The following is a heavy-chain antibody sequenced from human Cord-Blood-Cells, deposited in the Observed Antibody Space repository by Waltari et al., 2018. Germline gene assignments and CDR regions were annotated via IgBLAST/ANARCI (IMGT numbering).Heavy chain of an antibody. V-gene: IGHV3-43*01. Sequence: EVQLVESGGVVVQPGGSLRLSCAASGFTFDDYTMHWVRQAPGKGLEWVSLISWDGGSTYYADSVKGRFTISRDNSKNSLYLQMNSLRTEDTALYYCAKDIAAGVVPAAIDAFDIWGQGTMVTVSS. D-gene: IGHD2-2*02. J-gene: IGHJ3*02. CDR1: GFTFDDYT. CDR2: ISWDGGST. CDR3: AKDIAAGVVPAAIDAFDI.